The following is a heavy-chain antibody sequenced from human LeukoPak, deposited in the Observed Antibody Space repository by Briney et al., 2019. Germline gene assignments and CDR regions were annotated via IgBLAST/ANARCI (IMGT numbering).Heavy chain of an antibody. CDR1: GGSISSYY. J-gene: IGHJ6*03. CDR3: ARGPRGEWEPYYYYMDV. D-gene: IGHD1-26*01. CDR2: IYYSGST. V-gene: IGHV4-59*01. Sequence: SETLSLTCTVSGGSISSYYWSWIRQPPGKGLEWIGYIYYSGSTNYNPSLKSRVTISVDTSKNQFSLKLSSVTAADTAVYYCARGPRGEWEPYYYYMDVWGKGTTVTISS.